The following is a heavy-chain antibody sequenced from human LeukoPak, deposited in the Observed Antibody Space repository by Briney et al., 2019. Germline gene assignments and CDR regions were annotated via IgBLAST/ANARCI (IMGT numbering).Heavy chain of an antibody. V-gene: IGHV3-30-3*01. CDR3: ARSGGLQKFDY. Sequence: GGSLGLSCAASEVTFRNYAVHWVRQAPGKGLQWVAVISYDGNTIHYADSVKGRFIISRDTSKNTLYLRMNSLRAEDTAVYYCARSGGLQKFDYWGQGTLVTVSS. CDR1: EVTFRNYA. J-gene: IGHJ4*02. CDR2: ISYDGNTI. D-gene: IGHD4-11*01.